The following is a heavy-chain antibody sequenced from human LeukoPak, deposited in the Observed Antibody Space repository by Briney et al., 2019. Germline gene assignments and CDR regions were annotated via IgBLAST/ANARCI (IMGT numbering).Heavy chain of an antibody. D-gene: IGHD3-22*01. CDR2: VKSKADGGTT. V-gene: IGHV3-15*01. Sequence: PGGSLGLSCAASGFTFSNAWMSWVRQAPGKGLEWVGRVKSKADGGTTDYAAPVKGRFTISRDDSKNTLYLQMNSLKTEDTAVYYCTTAGEDYYDSSGYYDTSRLWMCYWGQGTLVTVSS. J-gene: IGHJ4*02. CDR1: GFTFSNAW. CDR3: TTAGEDYYDSSGYYDTSRLWMCY.